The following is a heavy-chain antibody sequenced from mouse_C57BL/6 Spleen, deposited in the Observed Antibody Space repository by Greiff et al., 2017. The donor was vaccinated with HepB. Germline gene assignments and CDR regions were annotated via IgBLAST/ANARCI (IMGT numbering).Heavy chain of an antibody. V-gene: IGHV1-20*01. Sequence: EVQLQQSGPELVKPGDSVKISCKASGYSFTGYFMNWVMQSHGKSLEWIGRINPYNGDTFYNQKFKGKATLTGDKSSSTAHMELRSLTSEDSAVYYCARTGYDWYFDVWGTGTTVTVSS. CDR1: GYSFTGYF. CDR2: INPYNGDT. CDR3: ARTGYDWYFDV. D-gene: IGHD2-2*01. J-gene: IGHJ1*03.